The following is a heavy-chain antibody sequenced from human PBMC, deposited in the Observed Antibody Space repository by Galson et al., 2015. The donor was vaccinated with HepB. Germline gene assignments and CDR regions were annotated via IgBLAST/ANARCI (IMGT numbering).Heavy chain of an antibody. CDR2: IWYDGSNK. D-gene: IGHD3-9*01. Sequence: SLRLSCAASGFTFSSYGMHWVRQAPGKGLEWVAVIWYDGSNKYYADSVKGRFTISRDNSKNTLYLQMNSLRAEDTAVYYCARVKSSKYYDILTGYSGAFDIWGQGTMVTVSS. CDR1: GFTFSSYG. CDR3: ARVKSSKYYDILTGYSGAFDI. V-gene: IGHV3-33*08. J-gene: IGHJ3*02.